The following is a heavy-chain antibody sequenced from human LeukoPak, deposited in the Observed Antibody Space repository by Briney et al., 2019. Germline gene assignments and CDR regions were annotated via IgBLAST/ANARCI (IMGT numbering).Heavy chain of an antibody. Sequence: GGSLRLSCAASGFTFSNYWMTWVRQAPGEGLEWVANINQDGSVIYYVDSLKGRFTISRDNAKKSVHLQMNSLRAEDTAVYYCARIGYSSSSLDYWGQGTLVTVSS. CDR3: ARIGYSSSSLDY. V-gene: IGHV3-7*01. D-gene: IGHD6-13*01. CDR1: GFTFSNYW. J-gene: IGHJ4*02. CDR2: INQDGSVI.